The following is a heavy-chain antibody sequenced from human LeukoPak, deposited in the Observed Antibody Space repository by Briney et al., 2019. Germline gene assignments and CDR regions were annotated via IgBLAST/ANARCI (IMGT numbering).Heavy chain of an antibody. V-gene: IGHV3-48*04. CDR3: AGRYCTSGVCSPFDY. CDR1: GFTFSSYS. Sequence: PGGSLRLSCAASGFTFSSYSMNWVRQAPGKGLEWVSYISSSSSTIYYADSVKGRFTISRDNAKNSLYLQMNSLRAEDTAVYYCAGRYCTSGVCSPFDYWDQGTLVTVSS. D-gene: IGHD2-8*01. J-gene: IGHJ4*02. CDR2: ISSSSSTI.